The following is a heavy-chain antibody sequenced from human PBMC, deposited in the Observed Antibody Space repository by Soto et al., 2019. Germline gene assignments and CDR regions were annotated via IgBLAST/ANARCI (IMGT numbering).Heavy chain of an antibody. CDR2: MNPNSGNT. D-gene: IGHD2-2*01. CDR3: AREFNVVVPAAYYYYYGMDV. Sequence: ASVKVSCKASGYTFTSYDINWVRQATGQGLEWMGWMNPNSGNTGYAQKFQGRVTMTRNTSISTAYMELSSLRSEDTAVYYCAREFNVVVPAAYYYYYGMDVWGQGTTVTVS. V-gene: IGHV1-8*01. J-gene: IGHJ6*02. CDR1: GYTFTSYD.